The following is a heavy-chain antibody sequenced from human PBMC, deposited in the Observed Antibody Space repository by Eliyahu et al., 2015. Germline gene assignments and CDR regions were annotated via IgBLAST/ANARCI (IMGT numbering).Heavy chain of an antibody. D-gene: IGHD4-23*01. CDR2: VYFSGST. CDR1: GGSXSXXXYX. Sequence: QLQLQESGPGLVKPSETLSLTCTGXGGSXSXXXYXGGWIRQPPGKGLEWIGNVYFSGSTYYNPSLTSRVSISVDTSKNEFSLNLRSVTAADTAMYYCARRLPGNSGVFDIWGQGTMVTVSS. J-gene: IGHJ3*02. CDR3: ARRLPGNSGVFDI. V-gene: IGHV4-39*01.